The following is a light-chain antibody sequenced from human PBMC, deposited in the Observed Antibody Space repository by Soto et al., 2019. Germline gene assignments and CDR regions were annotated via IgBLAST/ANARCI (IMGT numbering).Light chain of an antibody. V-gene: IGKV3-15*01. J-gene: IGKJ5*01. CDR1: HSVSSS. CDR3: QQRIT. Sequence: EVVVSQSPSTLSVSTGERATLSCRASHSVSSSLAWYQQKPGQAPRLLISGASTRAAGIPARFSGSGSGTEFTLTISSLQSEDFAVYYCQQRITFGQGTRLEIK. CDR2: GAS.